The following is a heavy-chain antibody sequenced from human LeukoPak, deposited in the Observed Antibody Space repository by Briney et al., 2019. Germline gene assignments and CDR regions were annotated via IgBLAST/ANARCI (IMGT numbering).Heavy chain of an antibody. V-gene: IGHV4-39*01. CDR1: GGSIGSSPYY. D-gene: IGHD6-13*01. Sequence: SETLSLSCTVSGGSIGSSPYYWGWIRQPPGKGLEWIGSIYYTGSTYHNPSPESRVTISVDTSENQFSLKLNSVTAADTAVYYCARHGAMAAAGTTPDYWGQGTLVIVSS. J-gene: IGHJ4*02. CDR3: ARHGAMAAAGTTPDY. CDR2: IYYTGST.